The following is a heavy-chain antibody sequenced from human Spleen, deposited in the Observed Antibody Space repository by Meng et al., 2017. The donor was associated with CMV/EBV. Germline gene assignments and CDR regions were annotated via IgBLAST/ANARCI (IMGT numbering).Heavy chain of an antibody. CDR1: GGTFSSYA. Sequence: ASGGTFSSYANNWVRQAPGHGLEWIGNIIPMFRKTNYAQKFQGRVTITTGESSGTVFMELSSLTLDDTAIYFCARVPDSRAPEDDYWGQGTLVTVSS. D-gene: IGHD6-6*01. CDR3: ARVPDSRAPEDDY. V-gene: IGHV1-69*05. J-gene: IGHJ4*02. CDR2: IIPMFRKT.